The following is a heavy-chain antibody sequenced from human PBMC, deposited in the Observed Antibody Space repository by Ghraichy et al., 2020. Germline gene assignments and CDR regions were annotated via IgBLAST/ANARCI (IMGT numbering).Heavy chain of an antibody. J-gene: IGHJ6*02. V-gene: IGHV1-2*02. Sequence: ASVKVSCKASGYSFTDYYIHWVRQAPGQGPEWLGWFNPNSGGANFPQIFWGRVTMTSDTSISTAYLEVQRLQSDDTAVYYCARDGDRSGLYNAYYGMDVWGQGTTVVVSS. CDR3: ARDGDRSGLYNAYYGMDV. CDR1: GYSFTDYY. CDR2: FNPNSGGA. D-gene: IGHD3-22*01.